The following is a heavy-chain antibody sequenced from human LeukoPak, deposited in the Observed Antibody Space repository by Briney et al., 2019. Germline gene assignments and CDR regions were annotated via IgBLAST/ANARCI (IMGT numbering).Heavy chain of an antibody. CDR2: INPNSGGT. CDR1: EYTFTGYY. V-gene: IGHV1-2*02. Sequence: ASVKVSCKASEYTFTGYYMHWVRQAPGQGLEWMGWINPNSGGTNYAQKFQGRVTMTRDTSISTAYMELSRLRSDDTAVYYCARDGYSYGYPDYWGQGTLVTVSS. CDR3: ARDGYSYGYPDY. J-gene: IGHJ4*02. D-gene: IGHD5-18*01.